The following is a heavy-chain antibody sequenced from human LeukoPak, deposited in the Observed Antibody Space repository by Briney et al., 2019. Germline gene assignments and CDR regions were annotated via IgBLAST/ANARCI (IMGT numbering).Heavy chain of an antibody. CDR3: TTDGRNYDFWSGLAYYFDY. CDR1: GFTFSNAW. CDR2: IKSKTDGGTT. V-gene: IGHV3-15*01. J-gene: IGHJ4*02. D-gene: IGHD3-3*01. Sequence: GGSLRLSCAASGFTFSNAWMSWVRQAPGKGLEWVGRIKSKTDGGTTDYAAPVKGRFTISRDDSKNTLYLQMNGLKTEDTAVYYCTTDGRNYDFWSGLAYYFDYWGQGTLVTVSS.